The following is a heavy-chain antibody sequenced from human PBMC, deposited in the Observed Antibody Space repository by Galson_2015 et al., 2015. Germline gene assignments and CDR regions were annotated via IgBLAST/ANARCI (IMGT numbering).Heavy chain of an antibody. V-gene: IGHV4-34*01. CDR3: ARGVGVGATQAGAFEF. Sequence: SETLSLTCAVYGGSFSGSYWSWIRQPPGKGLEWIGEINHSGSTNYNPSLKSRVTISVDTSKNQFSLKPSSVTAADTAVYYCARGVGVGATQAGAFEFWGQGTMVTVS. CDR1: GGSFSGSY. CDR2: INHSGST. J-gene: IGHJ3*01. D-gene: IGHD1-26*01.